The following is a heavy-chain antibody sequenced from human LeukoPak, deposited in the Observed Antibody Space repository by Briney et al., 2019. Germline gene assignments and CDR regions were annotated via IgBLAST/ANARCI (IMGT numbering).Heavy chain of an antibody. D-gene: IGHD3-16*01. CDR3: ARDTVITFGGVDY. CDR2: ISKSRNYI. V-gene: IGHV3-21*01. Sequence: GGSLRLSCAASGFTFSRYNMNWVRQAPGQGLEWVACISKSRNYIYYADSVKGRFTISRDDAKSSLYLQMDSLRGEDTAVYYCARDTVITFGGVDYWGQGTLVTVSS. CDR1: GFTFSRYN. J-gene: IGHJ4*02.